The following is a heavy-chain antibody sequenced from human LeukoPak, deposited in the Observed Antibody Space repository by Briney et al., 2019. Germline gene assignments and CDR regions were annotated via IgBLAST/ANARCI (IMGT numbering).Heavy chain of an antibody. Sequence: GASVKVSCKASGYTFTSYDINWVRQATGQGLEWMGWISAYNVNTNYAQKLQGRVTMTTDTSTSTAYMELRSLRSDDTAVYYCAASSGWYSPRDYYGMDVWGQGTTVTVSS. CDR1: GYTFTSYD. CDR2: ISAYNVNT. CDR3: AASSGWYSPRDYYGMDV. V-gene: IGHV1-18*01. J-gene: IGHJ6*02. D-gene: IGHD6-19*01.